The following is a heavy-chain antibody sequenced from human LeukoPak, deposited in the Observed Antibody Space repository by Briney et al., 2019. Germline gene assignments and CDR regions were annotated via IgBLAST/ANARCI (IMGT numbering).Heavy chain of an antibody. CDR2: INSDGKST. V-gene: IGHV3-74*01. Sequence: GGSLRLSCSASGFTFNNYWMHWVRQAPGKGLLWVSRINSDGKSTTYADSVKGRFTTSRDNAKNTLYLQMNSLRAEDTAIYYCARIDNWNDGGYWGQGTLVTVSS. J-gene: IGHJ4*02. CDR1: GFTFNNYW. CDR3: ARIDNWNDGGY. D-gene: IGHD1-20*01.